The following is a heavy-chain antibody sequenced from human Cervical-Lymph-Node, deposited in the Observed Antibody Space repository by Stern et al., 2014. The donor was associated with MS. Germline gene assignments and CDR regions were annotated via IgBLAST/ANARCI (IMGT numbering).Heavy chain of an antibody. V-gene: IGHV3-33*01. CDR2: IWYDGSNP. J-gene: IGHJ4*02. D-gene: IGHD6-13*01. Sequence: VQLVESGGGVVQPGRALRLSCAASGFSFSRYAMHWVRQAPGKGLEWVALIWYDGSNPYYADSVTGRFTISRDNFKNTLYLQMNSLRAEHTAVYYCASAYSSSHYYFDYWGQGTLVTVSS. CDR3: ASAYSSSHYYFDY. CDR1: GFSFSRYA.